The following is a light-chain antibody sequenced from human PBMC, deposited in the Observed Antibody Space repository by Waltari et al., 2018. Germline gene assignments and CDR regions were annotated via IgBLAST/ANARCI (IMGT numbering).Light chain of an antibody. CDR2: SAS. CDR3: QQRSNWPPIT. Sequence: IVLTQSPGTLSLSPGERATPSCRASQSVSSRYLAWYQQKPGQAPRVVIYSASGRATGIPDRFSGSGSGTDFTLTIISLQSEDSAVYYCQQRSNWPPITFGQGTRLEIK. J-gene: IGKJ5*01. V-gene: IGKV3D-20*02. CDR1: QSVSSRY.